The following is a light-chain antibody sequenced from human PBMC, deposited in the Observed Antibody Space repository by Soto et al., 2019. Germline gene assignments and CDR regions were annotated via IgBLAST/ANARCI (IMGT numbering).Light chain of an antibody. V-gene: IGLV1-44*01. CDR3: AAWDDSLNGRVV. Sequence: QSVLTQPPSASGTPGQRVTISCSGSSSNIGSNTGNWYQQLPGTAPKLLIYSNNQRPSGVPDRFSGSKSGTSASLASSGLQSEDEADYYCAAWDDSLNGRVVFGGGTKLTVL. CDR1: SSNIGSNT. J-gene: IGLJ2*01. CDR2: SNN.